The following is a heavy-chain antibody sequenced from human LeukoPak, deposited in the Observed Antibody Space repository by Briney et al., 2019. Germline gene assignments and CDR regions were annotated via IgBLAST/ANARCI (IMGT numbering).Heavy chain of an antibody. CDR1: GFTFSNYA. CDR2: ISGSAGNT. CDR3: AKGLHYSDASGLFDY. Sequence: LAGGSLRLSCAASGFTFSNYAMSWVRQAPGKGLEWVSGISGSAGNTYYADSVKGRFTISRDISKNTLFLQMNSLRAADTATYYCAKGLHYSDASGLFDYWGQGTLVTVSS. D-gene: IGHD3-22*01. V-gene: IGHV3-23*01. J-gene: IGHJ4*02.